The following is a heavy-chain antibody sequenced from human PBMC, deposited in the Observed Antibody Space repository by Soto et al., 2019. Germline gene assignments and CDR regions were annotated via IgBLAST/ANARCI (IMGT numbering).Heavy chain of an antibody. J-gene: IGHJ4*02. CDR1: GGSISSYY. Sequence: SETLSLTCTVSGGSISSYYWSWIRQPPGKGLEWIGYIYYSGSTNYNPSLKSRVTISVDTSKNQFSLKLSSVTAADTAVYCCARMIYYDFWSGYLDYWGQGTLVTVSS. V-gene: IGHV4-59*01. D-gene: IGHD3-3*01. CDR2: IYYSGST. CDR3: ARMIYYDFWSGYLDY.